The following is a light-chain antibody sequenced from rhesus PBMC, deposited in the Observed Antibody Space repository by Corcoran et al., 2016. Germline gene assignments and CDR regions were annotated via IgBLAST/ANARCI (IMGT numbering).Light chain of an antibody. CDR3: QHYYDTPYS. CDR1: QNINSN. J-gene: IGKJ2*01. CDR2: AAS. V-gene: IGKV1S8*01. Sequence: DIQMTQSPSALSASVGDRVTISCRASQNINSNLAWYQQRPGKAPNLLIYAASSLNPGTTSRFSGSCSGTDVTLTISSLQPEDSAGYYCQHYYDTPYSFGQGTKVEIK.